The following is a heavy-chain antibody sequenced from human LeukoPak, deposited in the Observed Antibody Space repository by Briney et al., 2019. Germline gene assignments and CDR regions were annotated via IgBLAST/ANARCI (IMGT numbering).Heavy chain of an antibody. CDR1: GYTFTSYY. Sequence: ASVKVSCKASGYTFTSYYMHWVRQAPGQGLEWMGIINPSGGSTSYAQTFQGRVTMTRDTSTSTVYMELSSLRSEDTAVYYCARTLVVVGRTPYFDLWGRGTLVTVSS. V-gene: IGHV1-46*01. CDR3: ARTLVVVGRTPYFDL. CDR2: INPSGGST. J-gene: IGHJ2*01. D-gene: IGHD2-15*01.